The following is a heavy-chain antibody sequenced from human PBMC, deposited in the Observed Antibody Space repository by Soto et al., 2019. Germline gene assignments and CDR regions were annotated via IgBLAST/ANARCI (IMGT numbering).Heavy chain of an antibody. CDR2: ISFDGTNI. J-gene: IGHJ4*02. D-gene: IGHD2-2*01. V-gene: IGHV3-30-3*01. CDR1: GFNFSIYA. CDR3: AGVGCSSIWCGTLFDN. Sequence: GGSLRLSCASSGFNFSIYAMHWVRQTPDKGLGWVAVISFDGTNIYYADSVRGRFIISRDSSSSMLYLQMNNLQTEDSAIYYSAGVGCSSIWCGTLFDNWGQGTLVTVSS.